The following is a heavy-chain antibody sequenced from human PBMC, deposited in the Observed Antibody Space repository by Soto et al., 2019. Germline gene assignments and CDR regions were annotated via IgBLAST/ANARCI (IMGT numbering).Heavy chain of an antibody. Sequence: SETLSLTCSVSGDSISNLDYFWAWIRQPPGQALEYIGYIYKSATTYYNPSFESRVAISVDTSKNQFSLNVTSVTAADTAVYFCARGRYCLTGRCFPNWFDSWGQGALVTVSS. V-gene: IGHV4-30-4*01. J-gene: IGHJ5*01. D-gene: IGHD7-27*01. CDR3: ARGRYCLTGRCFPNWFDS. CDR1: GDSISNLDYF. CDR2: IYKSATT.